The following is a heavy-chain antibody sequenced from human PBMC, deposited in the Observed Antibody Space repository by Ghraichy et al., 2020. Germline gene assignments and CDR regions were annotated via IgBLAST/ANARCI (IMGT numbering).Heavy chain of an antibody. V-gene: IGHV4-4*02. CDR1: GGPIRSSNW. Sequence: SETLSLTCAVSGGPIRSSNWWSWVCQPPGKGLEWIGEIYHSGSTNYNPSLKSRVTISADKSKNEFSLNLSSVTAADTAVYYCTRLRGQFDPFDIWGQGTMVTVSS. CDR2: IYHSGST. CDR3: TRLRGQFDPFDI. J-gene: IGHJ3*02.